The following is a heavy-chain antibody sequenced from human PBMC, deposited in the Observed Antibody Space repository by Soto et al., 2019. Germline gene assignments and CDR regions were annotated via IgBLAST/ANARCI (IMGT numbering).Heavy chain of an antibody. CDR1: GFTFSSYG. CDR3: ARDWEQWLVFYYFDY. CDR2: ISYDGSNK. J-gene: IGHJ4*02. V-gene: IGHV3-30*03. D-gene: IGHD6-19*01. Sequence: GGSLRLSCAASGFTFSSYGMHWVRQAPGKGLEWVAVISYDGSNKYYADSVKGRFTISRDNSKNTLYLQMNSLRAEDTAVYYCARDWEQWLVFYYFDYWGQGTLVTVSS.